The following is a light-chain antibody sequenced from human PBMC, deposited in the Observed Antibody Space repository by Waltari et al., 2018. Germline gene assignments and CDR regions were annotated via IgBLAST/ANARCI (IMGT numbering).Light chain of an antibody. CDR1: QSISTW. V-gene: IGKV1-5*03. CDR3: QQYNSLYT. J-gene: IGKJ2*01. Sequence: DSQMTQSPSTLSASVGARDTITCRASQSISTWLAWYQQKPGKGPKLLIYKATNLANGVPSRFSGSGSETEFTLTISSLQPDDFATYCCQQYNSLYTFGRGTKLEIK. CDR2: KAT.